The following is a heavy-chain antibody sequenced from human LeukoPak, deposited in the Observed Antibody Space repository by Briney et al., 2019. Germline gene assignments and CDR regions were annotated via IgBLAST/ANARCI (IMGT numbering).Heavy chain of an antibody. D-gene: IGHD6-13*01. V-gene: IGHV3-23*01. CDR3: ASIAAAGSRDY. Sequence: GGSLRLSCAASGFTFNNYAMSWVRQAPGKGLEWVSGISASGDSTYYADSVKGRFTISRHNSKNTLYLQMNALRAGDTAIYYCASIAAAGSRDYWGQGTLVTVSS. CDR1: GFTFNNYA. CDR2: ISASGDST. J-gene: IGHJ4*02.